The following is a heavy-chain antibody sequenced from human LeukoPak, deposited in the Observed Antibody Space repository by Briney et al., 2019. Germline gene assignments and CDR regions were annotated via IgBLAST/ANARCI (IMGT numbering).Heavy chain of an antibody. D-gene: IGHD1-26*01. CDR1: GFTFGDYA. CDR2: IKSKTDGGTT. J-gene: IGHJ4*02. V-gene: IGHV3-15*01. Sequence: GRSLRLSCTASGFTFGDYAMTWVRQAPGKGLEWVGRIKSKTDGGTTDYAAPVKGRFSISRDDSKSTLYLQMNSLKSEDTAVYYCQGGRFWGQGTLVTVSS. CDR3: QGGRF.